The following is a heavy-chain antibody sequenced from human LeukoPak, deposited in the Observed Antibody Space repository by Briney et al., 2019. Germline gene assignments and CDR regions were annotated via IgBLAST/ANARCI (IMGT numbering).Heavy chain of an antibody. CDR3: ARARYYKGARPDDAFDI. CDR2: ISAYNGNT. Sequence: GESLKISCKGSGYSFTSYWISWVRQAPGQGLEWMGWISAYNGNTNYAQKLQGRVTMTTDTSTSTAYMELRSLRSDDTAVYYCARARYYKGARPDDAFDIWGQGTMVTVSS. D-gene: IGHD6-6*01. V-gene: IGHV1-18*04. CDR1: GYSFTSYW. J-gene: IGHJ3*02.